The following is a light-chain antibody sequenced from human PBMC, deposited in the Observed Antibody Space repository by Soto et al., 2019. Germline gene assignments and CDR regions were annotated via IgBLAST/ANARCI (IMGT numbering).Light chain of an antibody. J-gene: IGKJ1*01. V-gene: IGKV3-20*01. CDR2: GAS. CDR3: QHYASSPSP. Sequence: HSAVAVSVTQGERATLSCRASQTVSSSYLAWYQQTPGQAPRLVVYGASSRATGIPERFSGSGSGTDFTLTISCLEPEDFALYYCQHYASSPSPSGQ. CDR1: QTVSSSY.